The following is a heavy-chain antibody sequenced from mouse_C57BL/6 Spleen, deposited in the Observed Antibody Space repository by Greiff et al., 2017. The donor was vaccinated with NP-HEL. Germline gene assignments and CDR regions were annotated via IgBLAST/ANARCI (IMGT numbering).Heavy chain of an antibody. Sequence: QVQLQQSGAELVRPGTSVKMSCKASGYTFTNYWIGWVKQRPGHGLEWIGDIYPGGGYTNYNEKFKGKATLTADKSSSTAYMQFSSLTSEDSAIYYCARIYYYGSSTGYAMDYWGQGTSVTVSS. J-gene: IGHJ4*01. CDR3: ARIYYYGSSTGYAMDY. D-gene: IGHD1-1*01. V-gene: IGHV1-63*01. CDR2: IYPGGGYT. CDR1: GYTFTNYW.